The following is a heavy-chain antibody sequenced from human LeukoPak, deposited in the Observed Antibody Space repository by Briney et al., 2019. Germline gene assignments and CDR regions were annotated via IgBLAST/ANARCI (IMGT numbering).Heavy chain of an antibody. J-gene: IGHJ4*02. Sequence: GGSLRLSCAASGFTFRSYSMSWVRQAPGKGLEWISYIRSNGDTIFYADSVRGRFTISRDNAKNSLYLQMNSLRAEDTAVYYCVGDVNSLFDYWGQGTLVTVSS. CDR2: IRSNGDTI. CDR3: VGDVNSLFDY. V-gene: IGHV3-48*01. D-gene: IGHD4-11*01. CDR1: GFTFRSYS.